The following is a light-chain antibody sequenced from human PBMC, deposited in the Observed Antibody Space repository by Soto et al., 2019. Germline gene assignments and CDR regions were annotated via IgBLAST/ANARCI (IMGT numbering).Light chain of an antibody. CDR1: QSISSW. V-gene: IGKV1-5*01. J-gene: IGKJ1*01. CDR3: QHYNSYSEA. CDR2: DAS. Sequence: DIQMTQSPSTLSASVGYRFTITCRASQSISSWLAWYQQKPWKAPKLLIYDASSLESGVPSRFSGSGSGTEFTITISSLQPDDFATYYCQHYNSYSEAFGQGTTGDIK.